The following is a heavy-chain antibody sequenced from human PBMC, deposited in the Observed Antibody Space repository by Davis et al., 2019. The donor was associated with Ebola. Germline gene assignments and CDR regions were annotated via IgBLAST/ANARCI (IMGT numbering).Heavy chain of an antibody. Sequence: GGSLRLSCTDSVITFSSYAMTWVRQAPGKGLEWVAVIWYDGSNKYYADSVKGRFTISRDNSKNTLYLQMNSLRAEDTAVYFCARDPSRLLQHGYFDFWGQGTLVTVSS. D-gene: IGHD3-22*01. J-gene: IGHJ4*02. CDR3: ARDPSRLLQHGYFDF. V-gene: IGHV3-33*08. CDR2: IWYDGSNK. CDR1: VITFSSYA.